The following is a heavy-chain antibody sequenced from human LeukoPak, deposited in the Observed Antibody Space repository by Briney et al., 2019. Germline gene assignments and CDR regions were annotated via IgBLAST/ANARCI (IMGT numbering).Heavy chain of an antibody. Sequence: ASVKVSCKASGYTFTSYYMHWVRQAPGQGLEWMGIINPSGGSTSYAQKFQGRVTMTRDMSTSTVYMELSSLRSEDTAVYYCARVAAAGTRLGYYYMDVWGKGTTVTVSS. D-gene: IGHD6-13*01. V-gene: IGHV1-46*01. CDR2: INPSGGST. J-gene: IGHJ6*03. CDR3: ARVAAAGTRLGYYYMDV. CDR1: GYTFTSYY.